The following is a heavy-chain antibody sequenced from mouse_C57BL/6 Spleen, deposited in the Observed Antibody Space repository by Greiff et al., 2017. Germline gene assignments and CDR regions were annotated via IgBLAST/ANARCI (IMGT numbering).Heavy chain of an antibody. Sequence: QVQLQQPGTELVKPGASVKLSCKASGYTFTSYWMHWVKQRPGQGLEWIGNINPSNGGTNYNEKFKSKATLTVDNSSSTAYMQLSSLTSEDSAVYYGARSDYYGSSPRYFDVWGTGTTVTVSS. V-gene: IGHV1-53*01. CDR2: INPSNGGT. CDR3: ARSDYYGSSPRYFDV. CDR1: GYTFTSYW. J-gene: IGHJ1*03. D-gene: IGHD1-1*01.